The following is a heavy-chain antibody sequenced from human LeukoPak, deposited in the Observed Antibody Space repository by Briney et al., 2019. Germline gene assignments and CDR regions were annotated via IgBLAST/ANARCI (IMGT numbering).Heavy chain of an antibody. J-gene: IGHJ4*02. CDR1: GYTLTDHY. V-gene: IGHV1-2*06. CDR2: INPNSGVA. CDR3: ARGAAVGQTRDY. Sequence: ASVKVSCKASGYTLTDHYIHWVRQAPEQGLEWMGRINPNSGVANYAQKFQGRVTMTRDTSISTAYMELSSLTSDDTAVYYCARGAAVGQTRDYWGQGTLVTVSS. D-gene: IGHD6-13*01.